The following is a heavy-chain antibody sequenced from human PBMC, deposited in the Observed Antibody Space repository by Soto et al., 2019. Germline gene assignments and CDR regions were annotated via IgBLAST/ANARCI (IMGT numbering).Heavy chain of an antibody. Sequence: PGGSLRLSCPASGFTFSSYAMSWVRQAPGKGLEWVSAISGSGGSTYYADSVKGRFTISRDNSKNTLYLQMNSLRAEDTAVYYSAKGGYSGYDLPIYYYYYMDVWGKGTTVTVSS. CDR3: AKGGYSGYDLPIYYYYYMDV. CDR1: GFTFSSYA. CDR2: ISGSGGST. D-gene: IGHD5-12*01. J-gene: IGHJ6*03. V-gene: IGHV3-23*01.